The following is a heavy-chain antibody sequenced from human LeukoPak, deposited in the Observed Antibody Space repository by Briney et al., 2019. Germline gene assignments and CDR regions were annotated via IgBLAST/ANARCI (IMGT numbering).Heavy chain of an antibody. CDR3: ARGGYYYDSSGSYYFDY. J-gene: IGHJ4*02. CDR2: IEHRDET. V-gene: IGHV4-34*01. D-gene: IGHD3-22*01. CDR1: GGSFSRYY. Sequence: SENLSLTCAVYGGSFSRYYWSWIRQSPGKGLEWIAEIEHRDETYYNPSVKSRVTISVDTSKNQFSLKVRSLSAADTAVYYCARGGYYYDSSGSYYFDYWGQGTLVTGSP.